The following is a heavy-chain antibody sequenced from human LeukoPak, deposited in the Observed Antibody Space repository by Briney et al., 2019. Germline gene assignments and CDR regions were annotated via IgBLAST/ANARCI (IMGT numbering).Heavy chain of an antibody. CDR3: AKDPGGSSGYPDAFDI. CDR1: GFTVSSNY. J-gene: IGHJ3*02. Sequence: GGSLRLSCAASGFTVSSNYMSWVRQAPGKGLEWVAVISYDGSNKYYADSVKGRFTISRDNSKNTLYLQMNSLRAEDTAVYYCAKDPGGSSGYPDAFDIWGQGTMVTVSS. CDR2: ISYDGSNK. V-gene: IGHV3-30*18. D-gene: IGHD3-22*01.